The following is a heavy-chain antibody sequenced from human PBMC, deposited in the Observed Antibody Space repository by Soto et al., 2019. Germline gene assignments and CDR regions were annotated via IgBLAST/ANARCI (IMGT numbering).Heavy chain of an antibody. CDR3: ARDVLDTTVDYYLDY. V-gene: IGHV4-30-4*01. D-gene: IGHD4-17*01. CDR1: GVSISSGDFC. Sequence: PXETLSLTCTVSGVSISSGDFCWRWIRQPPGKGLEWIGYIYHTGSSQYHPSLRGRVAFSMDTSKNQFSLELRSVTAADTAMYYCARDVLDTTVDYYLDYWGQGRMVTVSS. CDR2: IYHTGSS. J-gene: IGHJ4*02.